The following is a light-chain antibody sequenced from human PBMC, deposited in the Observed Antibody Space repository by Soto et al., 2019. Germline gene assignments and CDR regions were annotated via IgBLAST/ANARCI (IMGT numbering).Light chain of an antibody. V-gene: IGKV3-15*01. Sequence: IVMTQSPATLSVSPGDRVTLSCRSSQPVNNNLAWYQHKPGQAPRLLIYGASNRATGISARFSGGGSGTEFTLTISSLQSEDFALYFCQQYEKWPPSITFGQGTRLEIK. CDR3: QQYEKWPPSIT. CDR2: GAS. J-gene: IGKJ5*01. CDR1: QPVNNN.